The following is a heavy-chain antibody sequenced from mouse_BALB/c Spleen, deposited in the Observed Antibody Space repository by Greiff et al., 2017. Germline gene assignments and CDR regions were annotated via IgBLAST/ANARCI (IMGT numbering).Heavy chain of an antibody. D-gene: IGHD2-10*02. CDR1: GFTFSSFG. Sequence: EVQVVESGGGLVQPGGSRKLSCAASGFTFSSFGMHWVRQAPEKGLEWVAYISSGSSTIYYADTVKGRFTISRDNPKNTLFLQMTSLRSEDTAMYDCARSGYGNRYAMDYWGQGTSVTVSS. J-gene: IGHJ4*01. V-gene: IGHV5-17*02. CDR3: ARSGYGNRYAMDY. CDR2: ISSGSSTI.